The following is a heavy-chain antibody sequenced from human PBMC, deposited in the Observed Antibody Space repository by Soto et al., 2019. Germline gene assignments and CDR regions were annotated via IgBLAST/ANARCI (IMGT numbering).Heavy chain of an antibody. CDR1: GFTFSSYA. J-gene: IGHJ4*02. CDR2: ISYDGSNK. D-gene: IGHD2-2*01. Sequence: GGSLRLSCAASGFTFSSYAMHWVRQAPGKGLEWVAVISYDGSNKYYADSVKGRLTIYRDNSKNTLYLQMNSLRAEDTAVYYCARRGRGYCSSTSCRGQYSSSWYFDYWGQGTLVTVSS. V-gene: IGHV3-30-3*01. CDR3: ARRGRGYCSSTSCRGQYSSSWYFDY.